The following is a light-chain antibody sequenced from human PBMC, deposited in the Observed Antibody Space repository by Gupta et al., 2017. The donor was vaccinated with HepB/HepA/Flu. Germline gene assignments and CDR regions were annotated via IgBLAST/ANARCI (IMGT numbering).Light chain of an antibody. Sequence: VMTHPPDSLPVCLGGRASINCKSSQSVLYSSNNKNYLAWYQQKPGQPPKLLIYWASTRESGVPDRFSGSGSGTDFTLTISSLQAEDVAVYYCQQYYSTPPTFGQGTKLEIK. CDR1: QSVLYSSNNKNY. CDR3: QQYYSTPPT. J-gene: IGKJ2*01. CDR2: WAS. V-gene: IGKV4-1*01.